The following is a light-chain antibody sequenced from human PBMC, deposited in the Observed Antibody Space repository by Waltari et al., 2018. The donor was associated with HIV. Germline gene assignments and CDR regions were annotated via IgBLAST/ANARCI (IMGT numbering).Light chain of an antibody. J-gene: IGLJ1*01. V-gene: IGLV2-11*01. Sequence: QSALTQPRSVSGSPGQSVTISCTGTSSAVGGYNYVSWYQQHPGQAPKVRIYDVSKRPSGVPDRFSGSKSGNTASLTISGLQAEDEADYYCCSYAGSYTYVFGTGTKVTVL. CDR3: CSYAGSYTYV. CDR1: SSAVGGYNY. CDR2: DVS.